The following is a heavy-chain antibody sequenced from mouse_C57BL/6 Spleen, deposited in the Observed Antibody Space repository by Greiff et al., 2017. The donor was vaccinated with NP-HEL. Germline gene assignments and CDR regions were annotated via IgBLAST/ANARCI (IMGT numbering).Heavy chain of an antibody. CDR2: IDPSDSYT. J-gene: IGHJ4*01. V-gene: IGHV1-69*01. CDR3: ARVGLRGYAMDY. CDR1: GYTFTSYW. D-gene: IGHD2-4*01. Sequence: QVQLQQPGAELVMPGASVKLSCKASGYTFTSYWMHWVKQRPGQGLEWIGEIDPSDSYTNYNQKFKGKSTLTVDKSSSTAYMQLSSLTSEDSAVYYCARVGLRGYAMDYWGQGTSVTVSS.